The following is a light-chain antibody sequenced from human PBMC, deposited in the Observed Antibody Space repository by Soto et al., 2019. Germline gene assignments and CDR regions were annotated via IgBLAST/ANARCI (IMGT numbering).Light chain of an antibody. J-gene: IGLJ2*01. CDR3: EAWHDRLSGVI. Sequence: QSVLTQPPSASGTPGQRVTISCSGSRPSIGSNHVYWYQQLPGMAPKLLIYTNNQRPSGVPDRFSAAKSGTSASLAISGLRSADEADYYCEAWHDRLSGVIFGGGTKITVL. CDR2: TNN. CDR1: RPSIGSNH. V-gene: IGLV1-47*02.